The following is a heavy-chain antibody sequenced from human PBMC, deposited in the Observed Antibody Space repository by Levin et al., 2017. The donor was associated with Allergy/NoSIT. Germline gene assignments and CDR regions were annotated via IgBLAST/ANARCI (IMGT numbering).Heavy chain of an antibody. CDR2: LNTDGSSE. Sequence: GESLKISCAASGFTFNIYWMHWVRQAPGKGLVWVSRLNTDGSSEGYADSVKGRFTISRDNAKNTLYLQMSSLRADDTAGYYCARDRYYGDYTFDSWGQGTLVTVSS. V-gene: IGHV3-74*01. D-gene: IGHD4-17*01. CDR3: ARDRYYGDYTFDS. J-gene: IGHJ4*02. CDR1: GFTFNIYW.